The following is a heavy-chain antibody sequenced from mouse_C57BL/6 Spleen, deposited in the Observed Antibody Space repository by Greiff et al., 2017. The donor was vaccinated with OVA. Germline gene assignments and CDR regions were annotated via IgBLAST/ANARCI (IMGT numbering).Heavy chain of an antibody. CDR2: IYPGDGDT. CDR1: GYAFSSSW. CDR3: ARELGRYFDV. Sequence: VQLQQSGPELVKPGASVKISCKASGYAFSSSWMNWVKQRPGKGLEWIGRIYPGDGDTNYNGKFKGKATLTADKSSSTAYMQLSSLTSEDSAVYCCARELGRYFDVWGTGTTVTVSS. J-gene: IGHJ1*03. D-gene: IGHD4-1*01. V-gene: IGHV1-82*01.